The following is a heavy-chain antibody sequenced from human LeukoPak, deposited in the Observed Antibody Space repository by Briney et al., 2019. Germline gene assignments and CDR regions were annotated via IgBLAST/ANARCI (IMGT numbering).Heavy chain of an antibody. V-gene: IGHV3-48*03. J-gene: IGHJ6*02. CDR1: GITFSSAE. D-gene: IGHD6-13*01. Sequence: GGSLRLSCVASGITFSSAEMTWVRQAPGKGLEWISYISSSGTTIHYADSVKGRFTVSRDNGEHSLYLQMTSLRAEDTAVYYCAKDRGIFTRYYYAMDVWGQGTTVTVSS. CDR2: ISSSGTTI. CDR3: AKDRGIFTRYYYAMDV.